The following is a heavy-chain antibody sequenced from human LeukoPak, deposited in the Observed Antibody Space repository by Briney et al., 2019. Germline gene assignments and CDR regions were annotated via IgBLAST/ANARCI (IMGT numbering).Heavy chain of an antibody. D-gene: IGHD3-22*01. Sequence: ASVKVSCKASGYTFTSYGISWVRQAPGQGLEWMGWISAYNGDTNYAQKLQGRVTMTTDTSTSTAYMELRSRRSDDTAVYYCARGGPAPHRITLIVVASSTDAFDIWGQGTMVTVSS. CDR2: ISAYNGDT. CDR3: ARGGPAPHRITLIVVASSTDAFDI. CDR1: GYTFTSYG. J-gene: IGHJ3*02. V-gene: IGHV1-18*01.